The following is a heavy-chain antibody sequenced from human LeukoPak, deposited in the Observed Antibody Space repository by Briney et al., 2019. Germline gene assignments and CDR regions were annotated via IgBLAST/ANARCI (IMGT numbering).Heavy chain of an antibody. V-gene: IGHV3-74*01. J-gene: IGHJ4*02. CDR1: GFTFSSYS. Sequence: PGGSLKLSCAASGFTFSSYSMNWVPQDPGKGLVWVSRIHRDGSSPSYADSVKGRFTISRDNAKNTLYLQMNSLRAEDTAVYFCARGGDGDLDYWGQGTLVTVSS. CDR2: IHRDGSSP. CDR3: ARGGDGDLDY.